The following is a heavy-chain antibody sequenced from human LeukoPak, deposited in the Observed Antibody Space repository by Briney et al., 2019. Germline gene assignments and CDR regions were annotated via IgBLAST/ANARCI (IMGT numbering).Heavy chain of an antibody. Sequence: GGSLRLSCAATGFTFSSYSMNWVRQAPGKGLEWVSSISSTSSYIYYADSVKGRFTISRDNAKNSLYLQMDSLRADDTAVYYCARDPNLYGRPPNFDYWGQGSLVTVSS. V-gene: IGHV3-21*01. CDR1: GFTFSSYS. CDR2: ISSTSSYI. CDR3: ARDPNLYGRPPNFDY. D-gene: IGHD1-26*01. J-gene: IGHJ4*02.